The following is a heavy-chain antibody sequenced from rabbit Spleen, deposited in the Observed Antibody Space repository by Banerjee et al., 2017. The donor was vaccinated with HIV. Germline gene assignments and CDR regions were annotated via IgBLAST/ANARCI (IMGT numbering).Heavy chain of an antibody. V-gene: IGHV1S47*01. D-gene: IGHD6-1*01. CDR1: GFDFSRYG. CDR2: IDPIFGST. Sequence: QEQLVESGGGLVQPGGSLKLACKASGFDFSRYGVSWVRQAPGKGLEWIGYIDPIFGSTYYASWVNGRFTLSSHNAQNTRYLELNSLTVADTATYFCVRKDSYDGLWGQGTLVTVS. CDR3: VRKDSYDGL. J-gene: IGHJ3*01.